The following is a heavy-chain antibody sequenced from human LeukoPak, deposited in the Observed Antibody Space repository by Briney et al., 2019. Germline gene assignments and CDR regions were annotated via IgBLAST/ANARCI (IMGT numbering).Heavy chain of an antibody. CDR1: GYTFTGYY. J-gene: IGHJ3*02. D-gene: IGHD5-18*01. V-gene: IGHV1-2*02. CDR2: INPNSGGT. CDR3: ARVANTATLDAFDI. Sequence: GASVKVSCKASGYTFTGYYMHWVRQAPGQGLEWMGWINPNSGGTNYAQKFQGRVTMTRDTSISTAYMELSRLRSDDTAVYYCARVANTATLDAFDIWGQGTMVTVSS.